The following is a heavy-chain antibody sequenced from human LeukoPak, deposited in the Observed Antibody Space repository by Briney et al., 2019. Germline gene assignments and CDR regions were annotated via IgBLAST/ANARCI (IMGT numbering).Heavy chain of an antibody. V-gene: IGHV4-39*07. CDR2: IYYSGST. Sequence: SETLSLTCTVSGASIISDTYYWGWIRQPPGKGLEWIGSIYYSGSTYYSPSLKSRVTMSVDTSTNQFSLKLISVTAADTALYYCPRNFYASSGYYLDDFYFDFWGQGTLVTVSS. D-gene: IGHD3-22*01. CDR1: GASIISDTYY. J-gene: IGHJ4*02. CDR3: PRNFYASSGYYLDDFYFDF.